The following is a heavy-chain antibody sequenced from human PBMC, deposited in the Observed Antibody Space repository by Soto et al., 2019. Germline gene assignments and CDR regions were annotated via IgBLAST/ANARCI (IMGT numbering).Heavy chain of an antibody. CDR3: AKDLYGAGWYNYFDP. CDR1: GFTFSTTG. V-gene: IGHV3-30*18. J-gene: IGHJ5*02. Sequence: QVHLVESGGGVVQPGRSLRLYCAASGFTFSTTGMHWVRQAPGKGLEWVAMISHDGGVKHYTDSVKGRFTISRDTSNNTVYLQMNSLRPEDMAMYHCAKDLYGAGWYNYFDPWGQGTLVTVSS. D-gene: IGHD6-19*01. CDR2: ISHDGGVK.